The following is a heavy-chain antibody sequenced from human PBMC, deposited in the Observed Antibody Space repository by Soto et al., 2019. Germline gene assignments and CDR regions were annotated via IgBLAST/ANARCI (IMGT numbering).Heavy chain of an antibody. Sequence: APVKGSCKASGYTFTVYYIHWVRQAPGQGLEWMGWINPKSGATNHAHKFKDRVTMTGDTSVNIAYMELSSLRSDDTAVYYCARDGRRGGFYFDSSGQGTQVTVS. J-gene: IGHJ4*02. V-gene: IGHV1-2*07. D-gene: IGHD2-15*01. CDR1: GYTFTVYY. CDR2: INPKSGAT. CDR3: ARDGRRGGFYFDS.